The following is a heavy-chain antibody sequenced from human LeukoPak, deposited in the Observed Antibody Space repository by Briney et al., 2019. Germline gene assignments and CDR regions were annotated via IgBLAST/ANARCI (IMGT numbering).Heavy chain of an antibody. D-gene: IGHD6-19*01. CDR3: ARRRGVGQWLVAYYFDY. CDR1: GGSISSGSYY. J-gene: IGHJ4*02. V-gene: IGHV4-61*02. Sequence: SETLSLTCTVSGGSISSGSYYWSWIRQPAGKGLEWIGRIYTSGSTNYNPSLKSRVTISVDTSKNQFSLKLSSVTAADTAVYYCARRRGVGQWLVAYYFDYWGQGTLVTVSS. CDR2: IYTSGST.